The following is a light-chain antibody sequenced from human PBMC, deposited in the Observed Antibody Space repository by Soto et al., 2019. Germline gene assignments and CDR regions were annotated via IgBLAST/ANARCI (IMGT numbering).Light chain of an antibody. J-gene: IGKJ2*01. CDR3: QQRRNWPPKYT. CDR2: DAS. Sequence: EIVLTQSPATLSLSPGERATLSCRASQSVSTYLAWYQHKSGQAPRLLIYDASNRATGIPARFSGSGSGTDFTLTISSLESEDFAVYYCQQRRNWPPKYTFGQGTKLEIK. CDR1: QSVSTY. V-gene: IGKV3-11*01.